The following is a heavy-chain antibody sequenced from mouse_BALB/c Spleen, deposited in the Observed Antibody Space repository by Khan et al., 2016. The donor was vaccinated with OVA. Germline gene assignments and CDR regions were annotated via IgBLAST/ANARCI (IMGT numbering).Heavy chain of an antibody. CDR1: GYSFTSYY. V-gene: IGHV1S135*01. CDR3: TRHGDVAGFTY. J-gene: IGHJ3*01. CDR2: IDPFSGGI. Sequence: VQLKESGPELMKPGASVKISCKASGYSFTSYYIHWIMQSHGKSLEWIGYIDPFSGGISYTHKFTGKATLTVDKSSSTAYIYFSNLTAEDSAVYYCTRHGDVAGFTYWGQGTLVTVSA. D-gene: IGHD2-13*01.